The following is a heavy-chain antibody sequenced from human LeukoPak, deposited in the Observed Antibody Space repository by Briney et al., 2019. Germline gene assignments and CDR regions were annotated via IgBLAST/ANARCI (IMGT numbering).Heavy chain of an antibody. CDR3: ARAIDYDFWSGYLSGAWYFDL. J-gene: IGHJ2*01. Sequence: GGSLRLSCAASGFTFSSYWMSWVRQAPGKGLEWVANIKQDGSEKYYVDSVKGRFTISRDNAKNSLYLQMNSLRAEDTAVYYCARAIDYDFWSGYLSGAWYFDLWGRGTLVTVSS. CDR1: GFTFSSYW. V-gene: IGHV3-7*01. D-gene: IGHD3-3*01. CDR2: IKQDGSEK.